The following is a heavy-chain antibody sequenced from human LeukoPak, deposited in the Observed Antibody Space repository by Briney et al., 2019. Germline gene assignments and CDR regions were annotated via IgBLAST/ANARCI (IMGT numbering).Heavy chain of an antibody. V-gene: IGHV1-2*02. D-gene: IGHD1-26*01. J-gene: IGHJ4*02. Sequence: ASVKVSCKASGYTFTGYYMHWVRQAPGQGLEWMGWINPNSGGTNYAQKFQDRVTMTWDTAISTTYMEMNRLISDDTAVYYCARALEVGDYWGQGTLVTVSS. CDR2: INPNSGGT. CDR1: GYTFTGYY. CDR3: ARALEVGDY.